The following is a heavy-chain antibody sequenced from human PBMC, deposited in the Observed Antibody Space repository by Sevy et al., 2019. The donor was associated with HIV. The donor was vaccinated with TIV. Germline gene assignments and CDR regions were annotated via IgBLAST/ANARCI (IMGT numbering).Heavy chain of an antibody. Sequence: SETLSLTCTVSGGSISSYYWSWIRQPPGKGLEWIGCIYYSGSTNYNPSLKSRVTISVDTSKNQFSLKLSSVTAADTAVYYCARAFGYCSSTSCYGGALFDYWGQGTLVTVSS. CDR1: GGSISSYY. D-gene: IGHD2-2*03. J-gene: IGHJ4*02. CDR2: IYYSGST. CDR3: ARAFGYCSSTSCYGGALFDY. V-gene: IGHV4-59*01.